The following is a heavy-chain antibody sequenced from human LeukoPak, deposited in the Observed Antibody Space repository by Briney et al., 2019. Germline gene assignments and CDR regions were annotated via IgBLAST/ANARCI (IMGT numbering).Heavy chain of an antibody. CDR1: GGSFSGYY. V-gene: IGHV4-34*01. CDR3: ARVWSPPYTSSWPYYFDY. D-gene: IGHD6-13*01. CDR2: INHSGRT. J-gene: IGHJ4*02. Sequence: PSETLSLTCAVYGGSFSGYYWSWIRQPPGKGLEWIGEINHSGRTNYNPSLKSRVIISVDTSKNQFSLKLSSVTAADTAVYFCARVWSPPYTSSWPYYFDYWGQGTLVTVSS.